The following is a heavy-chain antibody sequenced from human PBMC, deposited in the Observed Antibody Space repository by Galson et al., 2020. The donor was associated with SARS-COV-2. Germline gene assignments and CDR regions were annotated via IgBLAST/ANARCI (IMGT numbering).Heavy chain of an antibody. V-gene: IGHV3-21*01. CDR3: ARGRYYYDSSGPPDY. CDR1: GFTFSSYS. D-gene: IGHD3-22*01. CDR2: ISSSSSYI. Sequence: GGSLRLSCAASGFTFSSYSMNWVHQAPGKGLEWVSSISSSSSYIYYADSVKGRFTISRDNAKNSLYLQMNSLRVEDTAVYYCARGRYYYDSSGPPDYWGQGTLVTVSS. J-gene: IGHJ4*02.